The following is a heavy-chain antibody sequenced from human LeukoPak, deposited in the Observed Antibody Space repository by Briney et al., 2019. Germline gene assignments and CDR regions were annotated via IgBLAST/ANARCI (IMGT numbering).Heavy chain of an antibody. CDR3: ASSGSNDYYYYMDV. Sequence: PGGSLRLSCVASGFTFTNYGMNWVRQPPGKGLEWIGEIYHSGSTNYNPSLKSRVTISVDTSKNQFSLKLGSVTAADTAVYYCASSGSNDYYYYMDVWGKGTTVTVSS. V-gene: IGHV4-4*02. CDR1: GFTFTNYGM. CDR2: IYHSGST. J-gene: IGHJ6*03. D-gene: IGHD1-1*01.